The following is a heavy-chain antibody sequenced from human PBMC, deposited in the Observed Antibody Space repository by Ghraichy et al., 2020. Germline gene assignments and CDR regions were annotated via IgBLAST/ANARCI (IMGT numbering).Heavy chain of an antibody. CDR3: ARHSKYHNWYFDL. D-gene: IGHD4-11*01. Sequence: SETLSLTCTVSGGSISSSSYYWGWIRQPPGTGLEWIGTIYYSGSTSYNPSLKSRVTISVDTSKNQFSLKLSSVTAADTAVYYCARHSKYHNWYFDLWGRGTLVTVSS. CDR2: IYYSGST. CDR1: GGSISSSSYY. V-gene: IGHV4-39*01. J-gene: IGHJ2*01.